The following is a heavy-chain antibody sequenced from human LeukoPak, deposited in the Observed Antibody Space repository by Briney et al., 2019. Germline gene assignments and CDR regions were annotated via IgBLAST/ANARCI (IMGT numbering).Heavy chain of an antibody. CDR2: IYNSGST. CDR3: ARDPSGYFNY. V-gene: IGHV4-61*01. D-gene: IGHD3-22*01. J-gene: IGHJ4*02. CDR1: GGSVSSGNYY. Sequence: PSETPSLTCTVSGGSVSSGNYYWSWIRQPPGKGLEWIGYIYNSGSTNYNPSLKSRVTISVDTSKNQFSLKLSSMTAADTAVYYCARDPSGYFNYWGQGTLATVSS.